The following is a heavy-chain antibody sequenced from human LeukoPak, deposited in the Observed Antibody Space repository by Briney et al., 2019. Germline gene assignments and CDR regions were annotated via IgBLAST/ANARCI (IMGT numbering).Heavy chain of an antibody. CDR2: INYSGST. CDR3: ARLDCISDTCYNY. Sequence: SETLSLTCTVSGDSISSDYWSWIRQSPGKGLEWIGYINYSGSTEYKHSLKSRVTISVDRSKNQVSLRMRSVTAADTAVYYCARLDCISDTCYNYWALGALVTVSS. CDR1: GDSISSDY. D-gene: IGHD2-21*01. J-gene: IGHJ4*02. V-gene: IGHV4-59*08.